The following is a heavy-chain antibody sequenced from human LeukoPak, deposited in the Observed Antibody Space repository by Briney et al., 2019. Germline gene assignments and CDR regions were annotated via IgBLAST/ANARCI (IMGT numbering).Heavy chain of an antibody. CDR1: GGSISTYY. D-gene: IGHD2-15*01. V-gene: IGHV4-59*01. CDR3: ARSPGGGFDI. CDR2: IYYSGTT. J-gene: IGHJ3*02. Sequence: SETLSLTCTVSGGSISTYYCSWIRQPPGKGLELIGYIYYSGTTNYSPSLKSRVSISVDTSKKQFSLKLSSVTAADTAVYYCARSPGGGFDIWGQGTMVTVSS.